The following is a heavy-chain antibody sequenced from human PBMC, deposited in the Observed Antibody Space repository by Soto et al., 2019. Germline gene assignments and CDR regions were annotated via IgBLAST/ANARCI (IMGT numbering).Heavy chain of an antibody. CDR1: GFTFSSYA. CDR3: AKGGPMIVVVITTVPFDY. Sequence: TGGSLRLSCAASGFTFSSYAMSWVRQAPGKGLEWVSAISGSGGSTYYADSVKGRFTISRDNSKNTLYLQMNSLRAEDTAVYYCAKGGPMIVVVITTVPFDYWGQGTLVTVSS. CDR2: ISGSGGST. J-gene: IGHJ4*02. V-gene: IGHV3-23*01. D-gene: IGHD3-22*01.